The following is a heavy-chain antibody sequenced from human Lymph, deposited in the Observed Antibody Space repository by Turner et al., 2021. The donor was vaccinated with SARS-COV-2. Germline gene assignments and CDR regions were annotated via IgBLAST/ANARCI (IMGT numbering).Heavy chain of an antibody. V-gene: IGHV3-23*01. CDR1: GFTCSNYA. CDR2: NSGSGART. J-gene: IGHJ4*02. Sequence: EVQLLESGGDLVQPGGSMSRSCAAYGFTCSNYAMSWVRQDPGKGLEWVSDNSGSGARTYYADSVKGRFTISRDNSKNTLFLQMNSLRADDTAIYYCAKSPLGEDYFDYWGQGTLVTVSS. D-gene: IGHD3-16*01. CDR3: AKSPLGEDYFDY.